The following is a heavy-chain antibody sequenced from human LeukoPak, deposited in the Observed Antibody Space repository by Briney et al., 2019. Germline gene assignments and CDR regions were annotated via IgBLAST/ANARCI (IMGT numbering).Heavy chain of an antibody. CDR2: ISYDGGIK. CDR1: GFTFSRYG. V-gene: IGHV3-30*18. CDR3: AKVSLLGYCSGGSCYGSDY. J-gene: IGHJ4*02. Sequence: GGSLRLSCAASGFTFSRYGIHWVRQAPGKGLEWVAVISYDGGIKYYADSVKGRFTISRDNSKNTLYLQMNSLRAEDTAVYYCAKVSLLGYCSGGSCYGSDYWGQGTLVTVSS. D-gene: IGHD2-15*01.